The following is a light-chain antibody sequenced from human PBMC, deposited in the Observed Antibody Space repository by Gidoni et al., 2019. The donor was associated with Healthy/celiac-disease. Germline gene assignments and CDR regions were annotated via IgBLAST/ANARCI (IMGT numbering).Light chain of an antibody. CDR3: AAWDDSLNGYWV. CDR2: YDD. CDR1: SSNIGNNA. V-gene: IGLV1-36*01. Sequence: QSVLTQPPSVSEAPRQRVTISCSGSSSNIGNNAVNWYQQPPGKAPKLLIYYDDLLPSGVSDRFSGSKSGTSASLAISGLQSEDEADYYCAAWDDSLNGYWVFGGGTKLTVL. J-gene: IGLJ3*02.